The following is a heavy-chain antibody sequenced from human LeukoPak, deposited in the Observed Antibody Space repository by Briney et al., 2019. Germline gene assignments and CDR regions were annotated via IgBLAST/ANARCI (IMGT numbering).Heavy chain of an antibody. V-gene: IGHV1-2*02. CDR2: INPNSGGT. J-gene: IGHJ5*02. Sequence: ASVKVSCKASGHTFTGYYMHWVRQAPGQGLEWMGWINPNSGGTNYAQKFQGRVTMTRDTSISTAYMELSRLRSDDTAVYYCARDGSGSYNWFDPWGQGTLVTVSS. CDR1: GHTFTGYY. D-gene: IGHD3-10*01. CDR3: ARDGSGSYNWFDP.